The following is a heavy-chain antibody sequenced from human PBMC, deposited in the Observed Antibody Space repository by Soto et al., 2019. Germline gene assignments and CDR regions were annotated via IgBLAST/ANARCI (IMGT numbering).Heavy chain of an antibody. V-gene: IGHV4-59*01. CDR3: ARGGPSSKWLDP. CDR1: GGSISGYY. Sequence: SETLSLTCTVSGGSISGYYWSWIRQPPGKGLEWIGYIHYSGSTDYNPSLKSRVTISVDTSKNQFSLKLNSVTAADTAVYYCARGGPSSKWLDPWGQGTPVTVSS. CDR2: IHYSGST. D-gene: IGHD3-10*01. J-gene: IGHJ5*02.